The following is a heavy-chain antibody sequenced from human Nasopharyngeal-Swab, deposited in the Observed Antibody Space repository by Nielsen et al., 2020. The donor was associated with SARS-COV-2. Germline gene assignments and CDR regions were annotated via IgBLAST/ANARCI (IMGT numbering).Heavy chain of an antibody. J-gene: IGHJ6*03. CDR2: IYHGGNT. CDR3: ARAQRGLAATIFYDYMDV. V-gene: IGHV4-4*02. CDR1: GGSIRSSNW. Sequence: SQTLSLTCDVSGGSIRSSNWWTWVRQPPGKGLERIGEIYHGGNTNYNPSLKSRVSISVDKSKNQFSLKLTSVTATDTAVYYCARAQRGLAATIFYDYMDVWGKGTTVTVSS. D-gene: IGHD6-25*01.